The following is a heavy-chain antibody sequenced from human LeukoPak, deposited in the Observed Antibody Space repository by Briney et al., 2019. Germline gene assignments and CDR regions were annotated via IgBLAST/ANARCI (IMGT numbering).Heavy chain of an antibody. CDR1: GGSISSSNYY. CDR3: ARDLGYSGFDWAP. J-gene: IGHJ5*02. Sequence: PSETLSLTCSASGGSISSSNYYWGWIRQPPGKGLEWIGSIYYSGSTYYNPTLKSRITISVDTSKNQFSLNLTSVTAADAAVYYCARDLGYSGFDWAPWGQGTLVTVSS. CDR2: IYYSGST. D-gene: IGHD5-12*01. V-gene: IGHV4-39*07.